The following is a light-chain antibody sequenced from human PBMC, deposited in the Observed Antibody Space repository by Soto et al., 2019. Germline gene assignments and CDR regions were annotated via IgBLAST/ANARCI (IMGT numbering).Light chain of an antibody. V-gene: IGKV3-20*01. CDR1: QRVGSSW. CDR3: QQYVNSPLT. Sequence: EIVLTQSPGTLSLSPGERATLSCRASQRVGSSWLAWYQQKPGQAPRLLSYGASSRATGNPDRLSGSGSGTDFTLNISRLECEDFAVYYCQQYVNSPLTFGQGTKVEI. J-gene: IGKJ1*01. CDR2: GAS.